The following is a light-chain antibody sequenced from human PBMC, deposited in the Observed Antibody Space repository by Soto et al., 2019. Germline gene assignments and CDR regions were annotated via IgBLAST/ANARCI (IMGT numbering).Light chain of an antibody. Sequence: EIVLTQSPGTLSLSPGESATLSCRASQSISSSYLAWYQQKPGQAPRLLIYGASSRATGTPDRFSGSGSGTDFTLTISRLEPEDFAVYYCQQYGRSPPVTFGQGTRLEIK. V-gene: IGKV3-20*01. CDR1: QSISSSY. CDR3: QQYGRSPPVT. J-gene: IGKJ5*01. CDR2: GAS.